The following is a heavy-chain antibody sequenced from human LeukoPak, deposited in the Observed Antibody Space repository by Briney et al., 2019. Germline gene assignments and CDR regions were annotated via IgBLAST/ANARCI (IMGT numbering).Heavy chain of an antibody. CDR3: ASGGTATYGMDV. D-gene: IGHD5-18*01. Sequence: SETLSLTCTVSGGSISSSSYYWSWIRQPPGKGLEWIGEINHSGSTNYNPSLKSRVTISVDTSKNQFSLKLSSVTAADTAVYYCASGGTATYGMDVWGQGTTVTVSS. CDR2: INHSGST. J-gene: IGHJ6*02. CDR1: GGSISSSSYY. V-gene: IGHV4-39*07.